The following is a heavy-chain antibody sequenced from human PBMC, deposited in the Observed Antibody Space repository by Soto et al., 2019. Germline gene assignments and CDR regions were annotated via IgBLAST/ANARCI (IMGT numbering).Heavy chain of an antibody. D-gene: IGHD3-9*01. V-gene: IGHV4-59*01. CDR1: GGSISSYY. J-gene: IGHJ6*02. Sequence: SETLSLTCTVSGGSISSYYWSWIRQPPGKGLEWIGYIYYSGSTNYNPSLKSRVTISVDTSKNQFSLKLSSVTAADTAVYYCARNLPYYDILTGYSKNYGMDVWGQGTTVTVSS. CDR2: IYYSGST. CDR3: ARNLPYYDILTGYSKNYGMDV.